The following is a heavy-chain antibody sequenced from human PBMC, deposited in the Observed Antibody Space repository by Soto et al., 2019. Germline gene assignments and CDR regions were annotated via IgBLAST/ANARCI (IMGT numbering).Heavy chain of an antibody. D-gene: IGHD3-3*01. J-gene: IGHJ4*02. CDR3: ARRAVTTHDFWSGYHFDY. V-gene: IGHV4-39*01. CDR1: GGSSSSRSYY. CDR2: IYYSGST. Sequence: SETLSLACTVSGGSSSSRSYYWGWIGEPPGKGLEWIGSIYYSGSTYYNPSLKSRVTISVDTSKNQFSLKLSSVTAADTAVYYCARRAVTTHDFWSGYHFDYWGQGTLVTVPS.